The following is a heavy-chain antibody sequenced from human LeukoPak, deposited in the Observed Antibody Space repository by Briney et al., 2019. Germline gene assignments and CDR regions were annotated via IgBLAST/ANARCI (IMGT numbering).Heavy chain of an antibody. CDR2: INHSGST. CDR3: ARGPDFYDSSGYYPI. D-gene: IGHD3-22*01. V-gene: IGHV4-34*01. Sequence: PSETLSLTCAVYGGSFSGYYWTWIRQTPGKGLEWIGEINHSGSTNYNPSLKSRVTISVDTSKNQFSLKLSSVTAADTAVYYCARGPDFYDSSGYYPIWGQGTLVTVSS. J-gene: IGHJ4*02. CDR1: GGSFSGYY.